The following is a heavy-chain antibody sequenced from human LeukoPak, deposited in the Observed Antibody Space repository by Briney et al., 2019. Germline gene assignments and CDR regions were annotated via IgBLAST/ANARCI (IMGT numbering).Heavy chain of an antibody. V-gene: IGHV1-2*02. CDR3: ARVPHPRGSYYYYRMDV. CDR1: GYTFTGYY. Sequence: GASVKVSCKASGYTFTGYYMHWVRQAPGQGLEWMGWINPNSGGTNYAQKVQGRVTMTRDTSISTAYLELSRLRSDDTAAYYCARVPHPRGSYYYYRMDVWGQGTTVTVSS. CDR2: INPNSGGT. D-gene: IGHD3-16*01. J-gene: IGHJ6*02.